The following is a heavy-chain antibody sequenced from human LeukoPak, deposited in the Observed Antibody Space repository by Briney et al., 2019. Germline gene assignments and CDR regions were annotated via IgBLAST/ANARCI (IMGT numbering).Heavy chain of an antibody. CDR2: ISYDGSNK. Sequence: GGSLRLSCAASGFTFSSYGMHWVRQAPGKGLEWVAVISYDGSNKYYADSVKGRFTISRDNSKNTLYLQMNSLRAEDTAVYYCAHGDPVDYSNPFDYWGQGTLVTVSS. V-gene: IGHV3-30*03. J-gene: IGHJ4*02. CDR1: GFTFSSYG. D-gene: IGHD4-11*01. CDR3: AHGDPVDYSNPFDY.